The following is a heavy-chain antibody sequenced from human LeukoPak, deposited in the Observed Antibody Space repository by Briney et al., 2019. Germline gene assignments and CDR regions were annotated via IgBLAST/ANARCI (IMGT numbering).Heavy chain of an antibody. Sequence: SETLSLTCTVSGDSVRTSNSYWGWIRQPPGKGLEWVGSMFYSGNTYYNPSLKSRVTISVDTSKNQLSLRLSSVTAADTAVYYCARHPHYYFDNSARWGQGTLVTVSS. J-gene: IGHJ4*02. CDR3: ARHPHYYFDNSAR. CDR1: GDSVRTSNSY. D-gene: IGHD3-22*01. V-gene: IGHV4-39*01. CDR2: MFYSGNT.